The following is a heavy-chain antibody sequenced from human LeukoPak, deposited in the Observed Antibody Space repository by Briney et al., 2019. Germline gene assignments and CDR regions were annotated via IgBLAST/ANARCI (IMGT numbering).Heavy chain of an antibody. D-gene: IGHD5/OR15-5a*01. V-gene: IGHV3-21*01. CDR2: ISYSSTYK. CDR3: AKERTRVSGGWT. CDR1: GFTFSTYT. Sequence: GGSLRLSCAASGFTFSTYTMHWVRQAPGKGLEWVSYISYSSTYKHYADSVKGRFTISRDNSKNTVYLQMNSLRTEDTAVYYCAKERTRVSGGWTWGQGTLVTVSS. J-gene: IGHJ5*02.